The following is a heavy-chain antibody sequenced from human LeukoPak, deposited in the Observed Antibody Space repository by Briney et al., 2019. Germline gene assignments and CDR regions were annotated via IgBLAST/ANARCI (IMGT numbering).Heavy chain of an antibody. CDR3: ARLDARPKGSFDI. V-gene: IGHV1-69*06. CDR2: IIPIFGTA. J-gene: IGHJ3*02. D-gene: IGHD6-25*01. Sequence: SVKVSCKASGYTFTSYYMHWVRQAPGQGLEWMGGIIPIFGTANYAQKFQGRVTITADKSTSTAYMELSSLRSEDTAVYYCARLDARPKGSFDIWGQGTMVTVSS. CDR1: GYTFTSYY.